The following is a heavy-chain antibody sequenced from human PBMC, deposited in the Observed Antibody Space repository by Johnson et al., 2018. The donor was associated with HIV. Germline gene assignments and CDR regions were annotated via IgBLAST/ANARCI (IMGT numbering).Heavy chain of an antibody. CDR2: ISYDGTNK. V-gene: IGHV3-30*18. D-gene: IGHD2/OR15-2a*01. CDR3: AKAQAFRGAFDI. Sequence: QVRLVESGGGVVQPGRSLRLSCAASGFTFSSYGMHWVRQAPGKGLEWVTVISYDGTNKYYADSVKGRFTISRDNSKNTLYLQMNSLRAEDTAVYYCAKAQAFRGAFDIWGQGTMVIVSS. CDR1: GFTFSSYG. J-gene: IGHJ3*02.